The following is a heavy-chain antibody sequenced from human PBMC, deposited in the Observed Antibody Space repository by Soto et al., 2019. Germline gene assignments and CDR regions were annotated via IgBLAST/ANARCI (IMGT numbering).Heavy chain of an antibody. V-gene: IGHV5-51*01. CDR1: GYSFTSYW. Sequence: PGESLKISCKGSGYSFTSYWIAWVRQMPGKGLEWMGIIYRGDSDIRYSPSFQGQVTMSTDKSISTAYLQWDSLKASDTAMYYCATVGHSHDSFDYCGQGSLVTVSS. D-gene: IGHD5-18*01. CDR2: IYRGDSDI. J-gene: IGHJ4*02. CDR3: ATVGHSHDSFDY.